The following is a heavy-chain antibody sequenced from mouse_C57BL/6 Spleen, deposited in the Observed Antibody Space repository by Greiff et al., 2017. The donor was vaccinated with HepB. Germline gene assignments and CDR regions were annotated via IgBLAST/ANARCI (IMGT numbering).Heavy chain of an antibody. CDR2: INPNNGGT. CDR1: GYTFTDYN. J-gene: IGHJ3*01. Sequence: EVKLMESGPELVKPGASVKMSCKASGYTFTDYNMHWVKQSHGKSLEWIGYINPNNGGTSYNQKFKGKATLTVNKSSSTAYMELRSLTSEDSAVYYCARFDSNYAWFAYWGQGTLVTVSA. CDR3: ARFDSNYAWFAY. V-gene: IGHV1-22*01. D-gene: IGHD2-5*01.